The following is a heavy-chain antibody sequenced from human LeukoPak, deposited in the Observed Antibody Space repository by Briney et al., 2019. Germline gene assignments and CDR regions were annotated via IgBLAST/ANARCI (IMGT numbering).Heavy chain of an antibody. V-gene: IGHV4-39*07. CDR3: ARGRVSSSTWYSTYYYYFYMDV. Sequence: SETLSLTCTVSGGSISSSSYYWGWIRQPPGKGLEWIVSMYYSGSTYYNPSLNGRVSISRDTSKNLFSLRLRSVTAADTAVYFCARGRVSSSTWYSTYYYYFYMDVWGKGTTVTVSS. D-gene: IGHD4-11*01. CDR1: GGSISSSSYY. CDR2: MYYSGST. J-gene: IGHJ6*03.